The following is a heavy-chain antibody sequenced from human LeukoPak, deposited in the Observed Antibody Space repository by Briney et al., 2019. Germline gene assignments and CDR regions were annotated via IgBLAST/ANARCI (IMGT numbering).Heavy chain of an antibody. J-gene: IGHJ3*02. D-gene: IGHD3-10*01. V-gene: IGHV4-39*07. CDR3: ARDLEGSGSYYGHDAFDI. CDR1: GGSISSSSYY. CDR2: IYYSGST. Sequence: TSETLSLTCTVSGGSISSSSYYWGWIRQPPGTGLEWIGSIYYSGSTYYNPSLKSRVTISVDTSKNQFSLKLSSVTAADTAVYYCARDLEGSGSYYGHDAFDIWGQGTMVTVSS.